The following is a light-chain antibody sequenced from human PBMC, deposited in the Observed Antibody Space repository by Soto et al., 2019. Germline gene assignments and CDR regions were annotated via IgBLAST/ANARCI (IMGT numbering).Light chain of an antibody. CDR1: QTISNW. J-gene: IGKJ1*01. V-gene: IGKV1-5*01. CDR3: QHYSSYSST. Sequence: DIQMTQSPSTLSASVGYRVTITCRASQTISNWLAWYQQKPGKAPKLLIYDASILESGVPSRFSGSGSGTEFTLTISSLQPDDFAAYYCQHYSSYSSTFGQGTTGDIK. CDR2: DAS.